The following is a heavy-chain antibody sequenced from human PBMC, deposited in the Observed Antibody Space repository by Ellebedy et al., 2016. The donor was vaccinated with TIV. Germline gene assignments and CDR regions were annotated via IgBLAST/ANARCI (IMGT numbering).Heavy chain of an antibody. V-gene: IGHV1-18*01. Sequence: ASVKVSXKASGYTFTSYGISWVRQAPGQGLEWMGWISAYNGNTNYAQKLQGRVTMTTDTSTSTAYMELRSLRSDDTAVYYCARVGGYDFWSGYKNGYFDYWGQGTLVTVSS. CDR1: GYTFTSYG. D-gene: IGHD3-3*01. CDR2: ISAYNGNT. CDR3: ARVGGYDFWSGYKNGYFDY. J-gene: IGHJ4*02.